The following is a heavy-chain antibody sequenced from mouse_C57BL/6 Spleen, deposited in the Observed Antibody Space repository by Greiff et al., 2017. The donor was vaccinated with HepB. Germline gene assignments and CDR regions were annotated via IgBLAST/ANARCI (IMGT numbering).Heavy chain of an antibody. V-gene: IGHV1-22*01. CDR1: GYTFTDYN. CDR2: INPNNGGT. D-gene: IGHD1-1*01. Sequence: EVQLQQSGPELVKPGASVKMSCKASGYTFTDYNMHWVKQRHGKSLEWIGYINPNNGGTSYNQKFKGKATLTVNKSSSTAYMELRSLTSEDSAVYYCARTLLRDWYFDVWGTGTTVTVSS. CDR3: ARTLLRDWYFDV. J-gene: IGHJ1*03.